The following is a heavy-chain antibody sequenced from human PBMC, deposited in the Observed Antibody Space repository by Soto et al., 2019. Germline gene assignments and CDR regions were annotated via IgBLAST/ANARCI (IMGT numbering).Heavy chain of an antibody. CDR1: GFTFSSYA. CDR2: MSYDGNNK. CDR3: ARDRGGSYYRASPYFDY. V-gene: IGHV3-30-3*01. D-gene: IGHD1-26*01. J-gene: IGHJ4*02. Sequence: QVQLVESGGGVVQPGRSLRLSCAASGFTFSSYAMHWVRQAPGKGLEWVAVMSYDGNNKYYADSVKGRFTISRDNSKNTLYLQMNSLRAEDTAVYYCARDRGGSYYRASPYFDYWGQGTLVTVSS.